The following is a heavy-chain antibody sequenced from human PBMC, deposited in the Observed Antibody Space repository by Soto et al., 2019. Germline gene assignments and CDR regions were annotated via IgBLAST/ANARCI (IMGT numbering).Heavy chain of an antibody. D-gene: IGHD6-6*01. CDR2: IYYSGST. J-gene: IGHJ4*02. CDR3: ARTNKSIAAHRRYFDY. CDR1: GGSVSSGSYY. Sequence: PSETLSLTCTVSGGSVSSGSYYWSWIRQPPGKGLEWIGYIYYSGSTNYNPSLKSRVTISVDTSKNQFSLKLSSVTAADTAVYYCARTNKSIAAHRRYFDYWGQGTLVTVSS. V-gene: IGHV4-61*01.